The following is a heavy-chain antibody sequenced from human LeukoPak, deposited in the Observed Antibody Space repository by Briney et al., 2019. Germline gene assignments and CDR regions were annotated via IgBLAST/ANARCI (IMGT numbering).Heavy chain of an antibody. Sequence: SETLSLTCTVSGGSISSSSYYWGWIRQPPGKGLEWIGSIYYSGSTYYSPSLTSRVTISLDMSKNQFSPKLSSVTAADTAVYYCARRSPYYDVLAGSTFYYLDYWGQGTLVTVSS. V-gene: IGHV4-39*07. CDR1: GGSISSSSYY. CDR2: IYYSGST. CDR3: ARRSPYYDVLAGSTFYYLDY. J-gene: IGHJ4*02. D-gene: IGHD3-9*01.